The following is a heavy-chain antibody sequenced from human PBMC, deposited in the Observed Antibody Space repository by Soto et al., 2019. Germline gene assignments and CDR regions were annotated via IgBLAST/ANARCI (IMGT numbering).Heavy chain of an antibody. CDR2: ISSSGSTI. Sequence: GGSLRLSCAASGFTFSDYYMSWIRQAPGKGLELVSYISSSGSTIYYADSVKGLFTISRDNAKNSLYLQMNSLRAEDTAVYYRARDGKQWLVMGVDAFYIWGQGTMVTVSS. CDR1: GFTFSDYY. J-gene: IGHJ3*02. CDR3: ARDGKQWLVMGVDAFYI. D-gene: IGHD6-19*01. V-gene: IGHV3-11*01.